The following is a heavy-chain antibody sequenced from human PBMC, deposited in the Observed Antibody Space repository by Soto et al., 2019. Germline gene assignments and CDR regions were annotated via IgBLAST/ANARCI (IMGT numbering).Heavy chain of an antibody. CDR1: GFSFSTYS. D-gene: IGHD4-17*01. V-gene: IGHV3-23*01. Sequence: GGSLRLSCVASGFSFSTYSMAWVRQAAGKGPQWVSGLSGGGANTFYIDSVRGRFTISVDNSKNTVYLQMDSLRADDTAVYYCARWSGYADAWGQGTQVTVSS. J-gene: IGHJ4*02. CDR2: LSGGGANT. CDR3: ARWSGYADA.